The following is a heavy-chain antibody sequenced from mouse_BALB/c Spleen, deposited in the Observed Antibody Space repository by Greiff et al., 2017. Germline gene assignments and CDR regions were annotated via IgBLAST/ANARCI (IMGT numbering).Heavy chain of an antibody. J-gene: IGHJ2*01. D-gene: IGHD6-1*01. V-gene: IGHV2-5-1*01. CDR1: GFSLTSYG. CDR3: AKNKAGVYFDY. CDR2: IWRGGST. Sequence: VKLQESGPSLVQPSQSLSITCTVSGFSLTSYGVHWVRQSPGKGLEWLGVIWRGGSTDYNAAFMSRLSITKDNSKSQVFFKMNSLQADDTAIYYCAKNKAGVYFDYWGQGTTLTVSS.